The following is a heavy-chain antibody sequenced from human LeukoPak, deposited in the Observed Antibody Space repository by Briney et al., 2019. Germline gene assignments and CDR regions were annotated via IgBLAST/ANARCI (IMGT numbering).Heavy chain of an antibody. CDR2: IDPNSGGT. V-gene: IGHV1-2*02. D-gene: IGHD2-15*01. CDR1: GHTFTGYC. Sequence: ASVKVSCKASGHTFTGYCMHWVRQAPGQGLEWMGWIDPNSGGTNYAQKFQGRVTMTRDTSISTAYMELSRLRSDDTAVYYCARAGYRSGGSCYWDYYYYYRDVWGKGTTVTVSS. CDR3: ARAGYRSGGSCYWDYYYYYRDV. J-gene: IGHJ6*03.